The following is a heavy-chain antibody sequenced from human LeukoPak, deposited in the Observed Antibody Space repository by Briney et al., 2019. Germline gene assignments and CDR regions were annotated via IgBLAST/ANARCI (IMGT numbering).Heavy chain of an antibody. CDR3: ARGFFVDYGGWWFDP. V-gene: IGHV1-8*01. CDR1: AYTFTSND. D-gene: IGHD4-17*01. J-gene: IGHJ5*02. CDR2: TNLNSGNR. Sequence: ASGKLSLSASAYTFTSNDIDRIRHPPAQGIGRKGWTNLNSGNRGYAQKFQSRVTRTRNTSISTAYMERRSLRSEDTAVYDCARGFFVDYGGWWFDPWGQGTLVTVSS.